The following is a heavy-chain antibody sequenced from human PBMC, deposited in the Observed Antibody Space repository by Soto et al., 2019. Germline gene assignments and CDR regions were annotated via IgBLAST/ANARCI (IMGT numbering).Heavy chain of an antibody. D-gene: IGHD3-3*01. CDR3: ARGTRVLRFLEDYSGNNWFDP. CDR2: IYYSGST. Sequence: SETLSLTCTVSGGSISSYYWSWIRQPPGKGLEWIGYIYYSGSTNYNPSLKSRVTISVDTSKNQFSLKLSSVTAADTAVYYCARGTRVLRFLEDYSGNNWFDPWGQGTLVTVSS. V-gene: IGHV4-59*01. J-gene: IGHJ5*02. CDR1: GGSISSYY.